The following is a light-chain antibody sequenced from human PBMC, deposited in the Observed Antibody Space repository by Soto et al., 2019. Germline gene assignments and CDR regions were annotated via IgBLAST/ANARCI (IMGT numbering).Light chain of an antibody. CDR3: QQYTNWPPIT. Sequence: EIMMTQSPATLSVSPGERATLSCRASQSVSNNLAWYPQKPGQAPRLLIYYASTRATGIPIRFSGSGSGTEFTLTISSLQSEDVALYYCQQYTNWPPITFGQGTRLEIK. CDR1: QSVSNN. J-gene: IGKJ5*01. V-gene: IGKV3-15*01. CDR2: YAS.